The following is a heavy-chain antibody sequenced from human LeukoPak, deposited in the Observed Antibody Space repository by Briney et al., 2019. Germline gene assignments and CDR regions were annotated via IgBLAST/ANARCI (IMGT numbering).Heavy chain of an antibody. J-gene: IGHJ4*02. D-gene: IGHD5-18*01. Sequence: GSLRLSCAASGFIFSTYSMNWVRQAPGKGLEWISYISSSSGTIYYADSVKGRFTISRDNAKNSLYLQMDSLRAEDTAVYYCASLDTAAVPRGGYWGQGTLVTVSS. CDR1: GFIFSTYS. CDR2: ISSSSGTI. V-gene: IGHV3-48*04. CDR3: ASLDTAAVPRGGY.